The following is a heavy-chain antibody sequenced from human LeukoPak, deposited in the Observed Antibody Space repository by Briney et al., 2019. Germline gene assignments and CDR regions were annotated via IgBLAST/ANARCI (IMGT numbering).Heavy chain of an antibody. CDR2: IYPGDSDT. Sequence: GESLKISCKGSGYSFTSYWIGWVRQMPGKGLEWMGIIYPGDSDTRYSPSFQGRVTISADKSISTAYLQWSSLKASDTAMYYCARYNYYGSGSYYKDPPYYFDYWGQGTLVTVSS. CDR1: GYSFTSYW. CDR3: ARYNYYGSGSYYKDPPYYFDY. V-gene: IGHV5-51*01. J-gene: IGHJ4*02. D-gene: IGHD3-10*01.